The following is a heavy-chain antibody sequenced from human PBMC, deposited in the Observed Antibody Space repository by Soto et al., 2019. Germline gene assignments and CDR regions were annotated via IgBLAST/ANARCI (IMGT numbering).Heavy chain of an antibody. CDR2: IMQDGSDK. Sequence: GGSMRLSCTASGLYLSTSWMTWVRQAPGKGLEWVANIMQDGSDKYYVDSVKGRFTISRDNAKNSLYLQMTSLRAEDTAVYYCASKRLYFYGLDVWGQGTTVTVSS. CDR1: GLYLSTSW. J-gene: IGHJ6*02. CDR3: ASKRLYFYGLDV. V-gene: IGHV3-7*01.